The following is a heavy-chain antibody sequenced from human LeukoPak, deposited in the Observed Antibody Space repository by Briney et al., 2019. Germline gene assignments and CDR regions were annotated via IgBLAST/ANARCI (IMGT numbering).Heavy chain of an antibody. Sequence: GGSLRLSCAASGFTFSSYAMSWVRQAPGKGLEWVSAISGSGGSTYYADSVKGRFTTSRDNSKNTLYLQMNSLRAEDTAVYYCQTAGEGSSGYFSSYWGQGTLVTVSS. CDR2: ISGSGGST. D-gene: IGHD3-22*01. J-gene: IGHJ4*02. CDR3: QTAGEGSSGYFSSY. V-gene: IGHV3-23*01. CDR1: GFTFSSYA.